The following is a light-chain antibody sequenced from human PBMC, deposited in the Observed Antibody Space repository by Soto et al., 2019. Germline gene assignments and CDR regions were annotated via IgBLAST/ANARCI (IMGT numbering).Light chain of an antibody. CDR3: QQYYNWPRT. Sequence: EIVMTQSPVTLSLTPGDTATLSCRASQSLGSDLAWYQQKPGQAPRLLIFGASARPTGIPARISGSGSGTEFTLTISSLRSEDFAVYFCQQYYNWPRTFGQGTKVDIK. V-gene: IGKV3-15*01. CDR1: QSLGSD. J-gene: IGKJ1*01. CDR2: GAS.